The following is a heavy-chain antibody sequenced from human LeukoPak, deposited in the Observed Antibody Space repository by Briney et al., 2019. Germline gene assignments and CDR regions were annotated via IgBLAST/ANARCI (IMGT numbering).Heavy chain of an antibody. D-gene: IGHD4-23*01. Sequence: ASVKVSCKASGYTFTSYYMHWVRQAPGQGLEWMGWINPNSGGTNYAQKFQGRVTMTRDTSISTAYMELSRLRSDDTAVYYCAIETYGGTRPNWFDPWGQGTLVTVSS. CDR1: GYTFTSYY. CDR3: AIETYGGTRPNWFDP. J-gene: IGHJ5*02. CDR2: INPNSGGT. V-gene: IGHV1-2*02.